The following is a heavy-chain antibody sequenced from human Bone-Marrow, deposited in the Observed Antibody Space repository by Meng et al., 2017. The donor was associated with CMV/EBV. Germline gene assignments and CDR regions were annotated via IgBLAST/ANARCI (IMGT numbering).Heavy chain of an antibody. Sequence: SVKVSCKASGGTFSSYAISWVRQAPGQGLEWMGGIIPIFGTANYAQKFQGRVTITADKSTSTAYMELSSLRSEDTAVYYCARGWVVVAATWSYYYYYGMDVWGQGTTVTVSS. D-gene: IGHD2-15*01. J-gene: IGHJ6*02. CDR2: IIPIFGTA. CDR1: GGTFSSYA. V-gene: IGHV1-69*06. CDR3: ARGWVVVAATWSYYYYYGMDV.